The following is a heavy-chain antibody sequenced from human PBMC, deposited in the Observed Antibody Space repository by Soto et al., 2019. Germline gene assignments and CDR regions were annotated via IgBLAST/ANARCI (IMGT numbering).Heavy chain of an antibody. J-gene: IGHJ6*01. CDR1: GYTFTSYG. Sequence: QVQLVQSGAEVKKPGASVKVSCKASGYTFTSYGISWVRQAPGQGLEWMGWISAYNGNTNYAQKLQGRVTMTTDTSTSKAYMELRSLRSDDTAVYYCARGMGYCISTSCYIYGMDVWGQGTTVTVSS. CDR3: ARGMGYCISTSCYIYGMDV. CDR2: ISAYNGNT. V-gene: IGHV1-18*01. D-gene: IGHD2-2*02.